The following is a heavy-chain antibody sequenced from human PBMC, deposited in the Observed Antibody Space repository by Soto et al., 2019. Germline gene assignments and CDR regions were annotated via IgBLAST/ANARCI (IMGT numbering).Heavy chain of an antibody. V-gene: IGHV3-33*01. D-gene: IGHD2-15*01. CDR1: GFTFSSYG. Sequence: GGSLRLSCAASGFTFSSYGMHWVRQAPGKGLEWVAVIWYDGSNKYYADSVKGRFTISRDNSKNTLYLQMNSLRAEDTAVYYCARDSEYCSGGSCYDYWGQGTLVTVSS. CDR3: ARDSEYCSGGSCYDY. J-gene: IGHJ4*02. CDR2: IWYDGSNK.